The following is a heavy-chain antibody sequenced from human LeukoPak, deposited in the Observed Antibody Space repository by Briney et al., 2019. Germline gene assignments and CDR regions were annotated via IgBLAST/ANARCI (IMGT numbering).Heavy chain of an antibody. CDR3: ARDLLNEGNHLDY. V-gene: IGHV4-30-4*01. D-gene: IGHD4-23*01. CDR2: IYYSGST. J-gene: IGHJ4*02. CDR1: GGSISSGDYY. Sequence: PSETLSLTCTVSGGSISSGDYYWSWIRQPPGKGLEWIGYIYYSGSTYYNPSLRSRVTISVDTSKNQFSLKLSSVTAADTAVYYCARDLLNEGNHLDYWGQGTLVTVSS.